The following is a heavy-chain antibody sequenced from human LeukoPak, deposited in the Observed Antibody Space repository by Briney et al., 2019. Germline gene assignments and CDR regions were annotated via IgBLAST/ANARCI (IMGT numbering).Heavy chain of an antibody. CDR1: GFTFSSYD. D-gene: IGHD3-22*01. J-gene: IGHJ4*02. Sequence: GGSLRLSCAASGFTFSSYDMHWVRQATGKGLEWVSAIGTAGDTYYPGSVKGRFTISRENAKNSLYLQMNSLRAGDTAVYYCARATYYYDSSGYYYYFDYWGQGTLVTVSS. CDR2: IGTAGDT. CDR3: ARATYYYDSSGYYYYFDY. V-gene: IGHV3-13*04.